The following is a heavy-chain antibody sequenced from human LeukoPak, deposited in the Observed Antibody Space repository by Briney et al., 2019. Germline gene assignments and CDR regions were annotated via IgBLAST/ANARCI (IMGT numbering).Heavy chain of an antibody. CDR2: ISYDGSNK. D-gene: IGHD6-19*01. Sequence: PGGSLRLSCAASGFTFSSYAMYWVRQAPGKGLEWVAVISYDGSNKYYADSVKGRFTISRDNSKNTLYLQMNSLRAEDTAVYYCARDRDQWPDYWGQGTLVTVSS. CDR3: ARDRDQWPDY. CDR1: GFTFSSYA. J-gene: IGHJ4*02. V-gene: IGHV3-30-3*01.